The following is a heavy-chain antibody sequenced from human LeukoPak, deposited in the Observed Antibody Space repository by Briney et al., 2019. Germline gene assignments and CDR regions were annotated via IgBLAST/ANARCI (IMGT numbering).Heavy chain of an antibody. CDR3: ARDRESYYYGMDV. Sequence: ASVNVSCKASGYTFTNNGINWVRQAPGQGLEWLGWISAYNGNTNYAQKLQGRVTMTTDTSTSTAYMDLRSLRSDDTAVYYCARDRESYYYGMDVWGQGTTVTVSS. D-gene: IGHD3-10*01. CDR2: ISAYNGNT. CDR1: GYTFTNNG. J-gene: IGHJ6*02. V-gene: IGHV1-18*01.